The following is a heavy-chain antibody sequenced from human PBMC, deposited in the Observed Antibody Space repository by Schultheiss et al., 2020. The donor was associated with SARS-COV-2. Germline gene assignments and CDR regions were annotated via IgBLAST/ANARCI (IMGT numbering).Heavy chain of an antibody. Sequence: SETLSLTCTVSGGSISSYYWSWIRQPPGKGLEWIGYIYYSGSTNYNPSLKSRVTISVDTSKNQFSLKLSSVTAADTAVYYCARDSRWGESLGYCSSTSCPIFDYWGQGTLVTVSS. CDR3: ARDSRWGESLGYCSSTSCPIFDY. V-gene: IGHV4-59*01. CDR2: IYYSGST. CDR1: GGSISSYY. J-gene: IGHJ4*02. D-gene: IGHD2-2*01.